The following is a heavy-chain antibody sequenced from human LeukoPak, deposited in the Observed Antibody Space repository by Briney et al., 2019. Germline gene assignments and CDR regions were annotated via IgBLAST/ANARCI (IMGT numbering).Heavy chain of an antibody. Sequence: GGSLRLSCAASGFTFDDYAMHWVRQAPGKGLEWVSLISGDGGSTCYADSVKGRFTISRDNSKNSLYLQMNSQRTEDTALYYCAKDLSVYYDSTPGAFDIWGQGTMVTVSS. J-gene: IGHJ3*02. CDR1: GFTFDDYA. D-gene: IGHD3-22*01. CDR3: AKDLSVYYDSTPGAFDI. V-gene: IGHV3-43*02. CDR2: ISGDGGST.